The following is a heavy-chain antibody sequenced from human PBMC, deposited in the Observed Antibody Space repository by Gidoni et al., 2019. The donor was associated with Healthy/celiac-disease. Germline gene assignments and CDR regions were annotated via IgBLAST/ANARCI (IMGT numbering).Heavy chain of an antibody. V-gene: IGHV3-21*01. Sequence: EVQLVESGGGLVKPGGSLRLSCAASGFTFSSYSMNWVRQAPGKGLEWVSSISSSSSYIYYADSVKGRFTISRDNAKNSLYLQMNSLRAEDTAVYYCARDGAGGIVTDYWGQGTLVTVSS. J-gene: IGHJ4*02. CDR3: ARDGAGGIVTDY. CDR2: ISSSSSYI. CDR1: GFTFSSYS. D-gene: IGHD3-22*01.